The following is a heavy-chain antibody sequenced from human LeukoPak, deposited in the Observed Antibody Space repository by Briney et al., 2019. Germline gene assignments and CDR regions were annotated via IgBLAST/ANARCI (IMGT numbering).Heavy chain of an antibody. CDR2: INHSGRT. CDR3: ARDPTTVVTLRYYFDL. Sequence: SETLTLTCAVSGGSFFGSHWNWIRQSPEKGLEWIGEINHSGRTNYNPSLKSRVTISVDTSKSQFFLKLTSVTAADTAVYYCARDPTTVVTLRYYFDLWRRGTRVTVSA. CDR1: GGSFFGSH. V-gene: IGHV4-34*01. J-gene: IGHJ4*02. D-gene: IGHD4-23*01.